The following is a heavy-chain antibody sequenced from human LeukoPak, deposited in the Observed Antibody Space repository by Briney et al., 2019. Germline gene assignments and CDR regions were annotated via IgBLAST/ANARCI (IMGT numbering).Heavy chain of an antibody. CDR2: ISNSGTT. CDR3: ARVVRGAVTSNCFGP. J-gene: IGHJ5*02. V-gene: IGHV4-59*01. CDR1: GGSINDYY. D-gene: IGHD4-17*01. Sequence: PSETLSLTCTVSGGSINDYYWTWIRQAPGKGLERLCYISNSGTTDYNPSLKSRVTMSVDTSKNEFSLKVTSVTAADTAMYYCARVVRGAVTSNCFGPWGQGTLVTVSS.